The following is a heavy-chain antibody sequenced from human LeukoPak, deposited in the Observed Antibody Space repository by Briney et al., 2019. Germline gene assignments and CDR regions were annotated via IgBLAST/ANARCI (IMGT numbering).Heavy chain of an antibody. CDR1: GFALSSYA. J-gene: IGHJ3*02. V-gene: IGHV3-23*01. D-gene: IGHD2-2*01. CDR2: MCCSGGSK. CDR3: TYQLLRWEAFDI. Sequence: PGGSLRLSCAASGFALSSYAMGWVRQAPGKGPEWVAAMCCSGGSKYYADSVKGRFTISRDNSKNTLYLQMNSLRAEDTALYYCTYQLLRWEAFDIWGQGTMVTVSS.